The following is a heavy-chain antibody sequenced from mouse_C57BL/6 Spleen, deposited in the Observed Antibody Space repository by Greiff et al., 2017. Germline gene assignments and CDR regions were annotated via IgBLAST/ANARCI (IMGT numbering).Heavy chain of an antibody. CDR3: ARLEAGSISDWYFEV. D-gene: IGHD1-1*01. CDR2: IYPRDGST. V-gene: IGHV1-85*01. J-gene: IGHJ1*03. CDR1: GYTFTSYD. Sequence: VQLQQSGPELVKPGASVKLSCKASGYTFTSYDINWVKQRPGQGLEWIGWIYPRDGSTKYNEKFKGKATLTVDTYSSTAYMELHSLTSEDSAVYFCARLEAGSISDWYFEVWGTGTTGTFSS.